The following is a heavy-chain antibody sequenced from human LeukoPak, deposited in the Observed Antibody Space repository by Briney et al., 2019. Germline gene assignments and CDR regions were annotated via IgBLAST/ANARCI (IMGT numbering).Heavy chain of an antibody. CDR2: ISYDGSNK. V-gene: IGHV3-30*03. J-gene: IGHJ2*01. D-gene: IGHD2/OR15-2a*01. CDR3: TGGLNICDH. Sequence: GGSLRLSCAASGFTFSSYGMHWVRQAPGKGLEWVAVISYDGSNKYYADSVKGRFTISRDNSKNTLYLQMNSLRAEDTAVYYCTGGLNICDHWGRGTLVTVSS. CDR1: GFTFSSYG.